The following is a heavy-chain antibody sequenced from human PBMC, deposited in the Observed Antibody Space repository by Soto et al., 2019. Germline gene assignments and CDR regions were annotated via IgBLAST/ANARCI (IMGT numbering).Heavy chain of an antibody. D-gene: IGHD5-18*01. Sequence: EVQLVESGEGLVQPGGSLRLSCAASGFTFSSYAMHWVRQAPGKGLEYVSALSSNGGSTYYADSVKGRFTISRDNSKNTLYLQMGSLRAEDMAVYYCARYGYSYGGGLDYWGQGTLVTVSS. CDR3: ARYGYSYGGGLDY. CDR1: GFTFSSYA. J-gene: IGHJ4*02. V-gene: IGHV3-64*02. CDR2: LSSNGGST.